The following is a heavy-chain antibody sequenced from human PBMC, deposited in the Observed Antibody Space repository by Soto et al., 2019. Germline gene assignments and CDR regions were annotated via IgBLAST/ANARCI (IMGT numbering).Heavy chain of an antibody. Sequence: GESLKISCKGSGYSFTSYWIGWVRQMPGKGLEWMGIIYPGDSDTRYSPSFQGPVTISADKSISTAYLRWSSLKASDTAMYYCARLSRPVVVRYGMDVWGQGTTVTVSS. CDR3: ARLSRPVVVRYGMDV. D-gene: IGHD2-15*01. J-gene: IGHJ6*02. CDR1: GYSFTSYW. CDR2: IYPGDSDT. V-gene: IGHV5-51*01.